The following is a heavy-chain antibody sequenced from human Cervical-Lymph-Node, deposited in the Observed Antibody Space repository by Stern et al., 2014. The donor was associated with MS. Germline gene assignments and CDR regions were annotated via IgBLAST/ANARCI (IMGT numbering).Heavy chain of an antibody. V-gene: IGHV2-5*02. J-gene: IGHJ4*02. CDR2: IYWDDQK. CDR3: AHRTAGPFDY. CDR1: GFSLSTSGLG. Sequence: TTLKESGPALVKPTQTLTLTCTFSGFSLSTSGLGVGWIRQPTGEALDWLAYIYWDDQKRYSPSLKSRLTITKDTSKNQVVRTLTNVDPVDTATYYCAHRTAGPFDYWGQGTLVTVSS.